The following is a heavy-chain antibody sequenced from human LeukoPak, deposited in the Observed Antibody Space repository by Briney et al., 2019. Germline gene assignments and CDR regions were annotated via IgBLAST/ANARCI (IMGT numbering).Heavy chain of an antibody. J-gene: IGHJ4*02. D-gene: IGHD3-10*01. CDR2: ISGSGGST. V-gene: IGHV3-23*01. CDR3: AKVVRHEFGEGYFDY. Sequence: GGSLRLSCAASGFTFSSYAMSWVRQAPGKGLEWVSAISGSGGSTYYADSVKGRFTISRDNSKNTLYLQMNSLRAEDTAVYYCAKVVRHEFGEGYFDYWGQGTLVTVSS. CDR1: GFTFSSYA.